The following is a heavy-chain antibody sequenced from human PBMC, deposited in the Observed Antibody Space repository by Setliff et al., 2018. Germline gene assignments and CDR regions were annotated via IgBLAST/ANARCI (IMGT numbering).Heavy chain of an antibody. CDR2: INYSGST. CDR3: AREQWLDPPGYYYMDV. D-gene: IGHD6-19*01. CDR1: GGSFSGYY. Sequence: PSETLSLTCAVYGGSFSGYYWSWIRQPPGKGLEWIGEINYSGSTNYNPSLKSRVTMSIDTSKNQFSLKLNSVTAADMAVYYCAREQWLDPPGYYYMDVWAKGTTVTVSS. V-gene: IGHV4-34*01. J-gene: IGHJ6*03.